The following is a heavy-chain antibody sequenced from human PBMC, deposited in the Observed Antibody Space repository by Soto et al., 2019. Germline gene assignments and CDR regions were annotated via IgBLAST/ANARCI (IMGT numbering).Heavy chain of an antibody. V-gene: IGHV4-59*01. Sequence: SETLSLTCTVSGGSISSYYWSWIRQPPGKGLEWIGYIYYSGSTNYNPSLKSRVTISVDTSKNQFSLKLSSVTAADTAVYYCDRLDRSGYYAGFDPWGQGTLVTVSS. CDR3: DRLDRSGYYAGFDP. D-gene: IGHD3-22*01. CDR2: IYYSGST. J-gene: IGHJ5*02. CDR1: GGSISSYY.